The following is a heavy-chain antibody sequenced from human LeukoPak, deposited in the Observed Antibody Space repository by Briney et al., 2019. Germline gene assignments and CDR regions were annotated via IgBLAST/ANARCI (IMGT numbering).Heavy chain of an antibody. V-gene: IGHV1-46*01. D-gene: IGHD5-12*01. Sequence: ASVKVSCEASGYTFTSYYMHWVRQAPGQGLEWMGIINPSGGSTSYAQKFRGRVTMTRDTSTSTVYMELSSLRSEDTAVYYCARDGSLEWLRGSYFDYWGQGTLVTVSP. J-gene: IGHJ4*02. CDR1: GYTFTSYY. CDR2: INPSGGST. CDR3: ARDGSLEWLRGSYFDY.